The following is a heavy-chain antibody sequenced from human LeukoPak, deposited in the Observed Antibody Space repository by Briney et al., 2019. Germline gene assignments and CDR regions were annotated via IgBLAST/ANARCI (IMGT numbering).Heavy chain of an antibody. CDR1: GFTFSSYA. J-gene: IGHJ6*02. D-gene: IGHD3-10*01. Sequence: GGSLRLSCAASGFTFSSYAMHWVRQAPGKGLEWVAVILYDGSNKYYADSVKGRFTISRDNSKNTLYLQMNSLRAEDTAVYYCARENYYGSGYYYYGMDVWGQGTTVTVSS. CDR3: ARENYYGSGYYYYGMDV. V-gene: IGHV3-30-3*01. CDR2: ILYDGSNK.